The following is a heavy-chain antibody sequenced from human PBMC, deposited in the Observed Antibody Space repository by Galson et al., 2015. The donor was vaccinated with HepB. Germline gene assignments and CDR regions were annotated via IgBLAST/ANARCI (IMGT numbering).Heavy chain of an antibody. CDR3: ARVTSGFGELFPFDY. CDR1: GYTFTSYG. CDR2: ISAYNGNT. V-gene: IGHV1-18*04. D-gene: IGHD3-10*01. Sequence: SVKVSCKASGYTFTSYGISWVRQAPGQGLEWMGWISAYNGNTNYAQKLQGRVTMTTDTSTSTAYMELRSLRSDDTAVYYCARVTSGFGELFPFDYWGQGTLVTVSS. J-gene: IGHJ4*02.